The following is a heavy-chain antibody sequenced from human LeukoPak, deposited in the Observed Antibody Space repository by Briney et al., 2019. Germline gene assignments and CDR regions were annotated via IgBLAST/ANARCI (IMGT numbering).Heavy chain of an antibody. Sequence: GASVKVSCKASGYTFTSYYMHWVRQAPGQGLEWMGITNPSGGSTSYAQKFQGRVTMTRDMSTSTVYMELSSLRSEDTAVYYCARVGWNYVGYFDYWGQGTLVTVSS. CDR2: TNPSGGST. D-gene: IGHD1-7*01. V-gene: IGHV1-46*01. J-gene: IGHJ4*02. CDR1: GYTFTSYY. CDR3: ARVGWNYVGYFDY.